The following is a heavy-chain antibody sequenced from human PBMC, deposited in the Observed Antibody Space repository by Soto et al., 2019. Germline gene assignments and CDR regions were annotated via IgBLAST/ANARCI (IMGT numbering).Heavy chain of an antibody. Sequence: GASVKVSCKASGGTFSSYTISWVRQAPGQGLEWMGRIIPILEMADYAQKFQGRVTITADKSTNTAYMELSSLRFTDTAMYYCTRASGYYGSGTYYYHYGMDVWGQGTTVTVSS. V-gene: IGHV1-69*02. J-gene: IGHJ6*02. CDR2: IIPILEMA. CDR3: TRASGYYGSGTYYYHYGMDV. CDR1: GGTFSSYT. D-gene: IGHD3-10*01.